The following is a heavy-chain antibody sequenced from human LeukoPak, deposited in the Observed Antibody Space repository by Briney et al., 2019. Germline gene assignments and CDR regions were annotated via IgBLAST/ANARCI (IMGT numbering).Heavy chain of an antibody. Sequence: ASVTVSCKASGYTFTSYGISWVRQAPGQGLEWMGWISAYNGNTNYAQNLQGRVTMTTDTSTSTAYMELRSLRSDDTAVYYCARDDGYSSSWYHPLFDYWGQGTLVTVSS. V-gene: IGHV1-18*01. J-gene: IGHJ4*02. D-gene: IGHD6-13*01. CDR1: GYTFTSYG. CDR3: ARDDGYSSSWYHPLFDY. CDR2: ISAYNGNT.